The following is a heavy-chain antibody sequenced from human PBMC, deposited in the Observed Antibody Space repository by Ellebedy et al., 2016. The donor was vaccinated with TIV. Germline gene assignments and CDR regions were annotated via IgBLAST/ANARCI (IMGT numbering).Heavy chain of an antibody. CDR3: ARVYGAFNWFDP. CDR1: GCTFTSYA. Sequence: AASVKVSCKASGCTFTSYAMHWVRQAPGQRLEWMGWINAGNGNTKYSQKFQGRVTITRDTSASTAYMELSSLRSEDTAVYYCARVYGAFNWFDPWGQGTLVTVSS. V-gene: IGHV1-3*01. CDR2: INAGNGNT. J-gene: IGHJ5*02. D-gene: IGHD3-10*01.